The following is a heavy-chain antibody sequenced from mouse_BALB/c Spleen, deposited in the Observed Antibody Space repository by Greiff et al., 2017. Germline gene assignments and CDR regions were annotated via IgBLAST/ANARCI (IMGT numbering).Heavy chain of an antibody. CDR1: GFTFSSYG. V-gene: IGHV5-6-3*01. CDR2: INSNGGST. D-gene: IGHD1-1*01. J-gene: IGHJ2*01. Sequence: EVKLLESGGGLVQPGGSLKLSCAASGFTFSSYGMSWVRQTPDKRLELVATINSNGGSTYYPDSVKGRFTISRDNAKNTLYLQMSSLKSEDTAMYYCARAVVAYYLDYWGQGTTLTVSS. CDR3: ARAVVAYYLDY.